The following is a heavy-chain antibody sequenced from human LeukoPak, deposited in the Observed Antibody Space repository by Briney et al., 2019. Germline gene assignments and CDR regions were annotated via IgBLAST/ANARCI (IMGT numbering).Heavy chain of an antibody. Sequence: ASVKVSCKASGYTFTSYYMHWVRQAPGQGLEWMGIINPSGGSTSYAQKFQGRVTMTRDTSISTAYMELSRLRSDDTAVYYCARDLLDPTGWVYWGQGTLVTVSS. CDR3: ARDLLDPTGWVY. CDR1: GYTFTSYY. D-gene: IGHD4-17*01. V-gene: IGHV1-46*01. J-gene: IGHJ4*02. CDR2: INPSGGST.